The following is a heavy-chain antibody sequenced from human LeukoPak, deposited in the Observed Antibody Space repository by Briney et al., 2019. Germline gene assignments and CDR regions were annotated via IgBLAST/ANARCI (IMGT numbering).Heavy chain of an antibody. V-gene: IGHV3-23*01. CDR2: ITTSDGNT. Sequence: GGSLRLSCEGSAFIFSGHWMNWVRQAPGKGLEWVSTITTSDGNTYYADSVKGRFTVSRDNSKNTLFLQMNSLRAEDTAVYYCAKDGGLWVSAHWGDSWGRGTLVTVSS. CDR1: AFIFSGHW. CDR3: AKDGGLWVSAHWGDS. J-gene: IGHJ4*02. D-gene: IGHD7-27*01.